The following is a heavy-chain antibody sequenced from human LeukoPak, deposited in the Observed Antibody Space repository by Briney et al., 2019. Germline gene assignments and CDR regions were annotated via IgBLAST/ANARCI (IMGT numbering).Heavy chain of an antibody. Sequence: GESLKISCRGSEYTFSSYWIVWVRQMPGKGLEWMGLIYPGDSDTRYSPSFQGQVTISADKSISTAYLQWSSLQASDTAMYYCARKAKDFDVFDIWGQGTMVTVSS. J-gene: IGHJ3*02. D-gene: IGHD1-26*01. CDR3: ARKAKDFDVFDI. CDR2: IYPGDSDT. V-gene: IGHV5-51*01. CDR1: EYTFSSYW.